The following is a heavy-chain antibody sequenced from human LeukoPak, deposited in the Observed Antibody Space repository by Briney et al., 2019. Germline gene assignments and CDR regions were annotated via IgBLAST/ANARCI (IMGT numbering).Heavy chain of an antibody. V-gene: IGHV3-30-3*01. Sequence: GGSLGPSCAASGVTFITYAMHWVRQAPGKGLEWVALISYDGSNEYYADSVKGRFTISRDNSRNTLYLQMNSLRAEDTAVYYCARDLTAKIDYWGQGTLVTVSS. CDR3: ARDLTAKIDY. CDR1: GVTFITYA. J-gene: IGHJ4*02. D-gene: IGHD5-18*01. CDR2: ISYDGSNE.